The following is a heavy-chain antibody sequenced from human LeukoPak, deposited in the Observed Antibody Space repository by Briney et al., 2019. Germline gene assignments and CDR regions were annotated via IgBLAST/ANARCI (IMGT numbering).Heavy chain of an antibody. Sequence: GGSLRLSCAASGFTFSSYGMHWVRQAPGKGLEWVAFIRYDGSNKYYADSVKGRFTISRDNAKNSLYLQMNSLRAEDTAVYYCARGSLVHYYGSGSYRTRAGFDYWGQGTLVTVSS. CDR3: ARGSLVHYYGSGSYRTRAGFDY. CDR2: IRYDGSNK. D-gene: IGHD3-10*01. CDR1: GFTFSSYG. J-gene: IGHJ4*02. V-gene: IGHV3-30*02.